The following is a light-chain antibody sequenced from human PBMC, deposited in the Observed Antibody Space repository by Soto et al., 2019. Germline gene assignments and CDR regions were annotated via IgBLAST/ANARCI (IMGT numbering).Light chain of an antibody. Sequence: EIVMTQSPATLSVSPGERATLSCRASQNINNNLAWYQQKPGQVPRLLIYHASTGATGIPARFSGSGSGTGLTLPIVSLQSEDFAVCYCQQNIDWPLTVGGGTEVEIK. J-gene: IGKJ4*01. CDR2: HAS. CDR3: QQNIDWPLT. CDR1: QNINNN. V-gene: IGKV3-15*01.